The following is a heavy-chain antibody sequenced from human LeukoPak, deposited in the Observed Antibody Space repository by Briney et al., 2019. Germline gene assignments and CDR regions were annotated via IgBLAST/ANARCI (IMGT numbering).Heavy chain of an antibody. Sequence: GESLQISCAASGFTFSNYGMNWVRQAPGKGLEWVSFTDTSGRYVYYGDSVKGRFTISRDNAKNLLFLQMNGLRAEDTALYYCARGRSITLLRGVAMSDGFDIWGQGAMVAVSS. V-gene: IGHV3-21*06. D-gene: IGHD3-10*01. CDR1: GFTFSNYG. CDR2: TDTSGRYV. CDR3: ARGRSITLLRGVAMSDGFDI. J-gene: IGHJ3*02.